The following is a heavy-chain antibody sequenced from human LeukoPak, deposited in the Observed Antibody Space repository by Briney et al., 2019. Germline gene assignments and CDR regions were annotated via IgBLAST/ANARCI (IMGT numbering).Heavy chain of an antibody. V-gene: IGHV3-7*05. J-gene: IGHJ4*02. Sequence: GGSLRLSCAASGFTFSSYWMSWVRQAPGKGLEWVANIKQDGSEEVYVDSVKGRFTISRDNAKNSLFLQMNTLRAEDTAVYYCARDPKYSNSWFFDYWGQGTLVTVSS. CDR3: ARDPKYSNSWFFDY. D-gene: IGHD6-13*01. CDR1: GFTFSSYW. CDR2: IKQDGSEE.